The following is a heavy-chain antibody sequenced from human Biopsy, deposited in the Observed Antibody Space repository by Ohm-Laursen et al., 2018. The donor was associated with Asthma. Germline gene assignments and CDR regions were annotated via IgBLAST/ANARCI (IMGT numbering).Heavy chain of an antibody. Sequence: GTLSLTCIVSGDAMSTSGSYWGWFRQSPGKGLEWIGSIYYSGRTYYNPSLESRVTISADTSKNHFSLKVTSVTAADTAVYYCARAVSSSSYWYFDLWGRGDLVTVSS. CDR1: GDAMSTSGSY. CDR2: IYYSGRT. D-gene: IGHD6-6*01. V-gene: IGHV4-39*02. CDR3: ARAVSSSSYWYFDL. J-gene: IGHJ2*01.